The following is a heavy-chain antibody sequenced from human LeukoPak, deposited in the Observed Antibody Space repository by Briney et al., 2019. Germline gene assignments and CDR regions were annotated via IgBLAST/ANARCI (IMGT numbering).Heavy chain of an antibody. Sequence: GGSLRLSCAASGFTVSSNYMSWVRQAPGKGLEWVSVIYSGGSTYYADSVKGRFTISRDNSKNTLYLQMNSLRAEDTAVYYCANANSGWYSDYYFDYWGQGTLVTVSS. CDR3: ANANSGWYSDYYFDY. D-gene: IGHD6-19*01. V-gene: IGHV3-53*01. CDR1: GFTVSSNY. CDR2: IYSGGST. J-gene: IGHJ4*02.